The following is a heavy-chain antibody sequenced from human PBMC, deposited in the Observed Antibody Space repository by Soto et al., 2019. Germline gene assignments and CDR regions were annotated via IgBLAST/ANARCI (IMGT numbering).Heavy chain of an antibody. CDR2: IYPGDDPDT. J-gene: IGHJ4*02. D-gene: IGHD2-2*01. V-gene: IGHV5-51*01. CDR3: ARGRSASWDGFLPFDY. Sequence: GESLKISCKGSGYRLSSYWIGWVRQMPGKGLEWMGIIYPGDDPDTKYSPSFQGQVTVSADKSLSTAYLQWSSLKASDTAMYYCARGRSASWDGFLPFDYWGQGALVTVSS. CDR1: GYRLSSYW.